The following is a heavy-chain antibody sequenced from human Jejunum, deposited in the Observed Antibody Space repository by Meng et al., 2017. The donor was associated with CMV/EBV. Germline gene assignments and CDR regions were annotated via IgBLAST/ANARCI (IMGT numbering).Heavy chain of an antibody. CDR2: IHYSGNI. CDR3: VRETTGTTSGGWFDP. J-gene: IGHJ5*02. D-gene: IGHD1-1*01. V-gene: IGHV4-39*07. CDR1: GGSISSSNYY. Sequence: QLQLQESGPRLVKPSEILSLTCTVSGGSISSSNYYWDWIRQPPGKGLEWIGTIHYSGNIYYNLSLKSRITISVDTSKNQFSLKLTSVTAADTAVYYCVRETTGTTSGGWFDPWGQGTLVTVSS.